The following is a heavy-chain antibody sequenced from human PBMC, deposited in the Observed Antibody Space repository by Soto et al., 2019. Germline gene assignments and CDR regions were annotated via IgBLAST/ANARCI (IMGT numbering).Heavy chain of an antibody. CDR2: FSGSGDRT. Sequence: GGSLRLSCTASGFTFSNHAMSWVRQAPGKGLEWVSSFSGSGDRTYYADSVKGRFTISRDNSKNTLYLQMNNLRAEDTAVYYCAKDRVRPYTYGDFDYWGQGTLVTVSS. V-gene: IGHV3-23*01. J-gene: IGHJ4*02. D-gene: IGHD5-18*01. CDR3: AKDRVRPYTYGDFDY. CDR1: GFTFSNHA.